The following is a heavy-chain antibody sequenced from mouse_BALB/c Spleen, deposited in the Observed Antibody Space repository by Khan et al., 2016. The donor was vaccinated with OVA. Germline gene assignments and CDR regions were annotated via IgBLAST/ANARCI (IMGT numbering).Heavy chain of an antibody. Sequence: QVQLQQSGPELVKPGASVKMSCKVSGYTFTDYVITWVKQRTGQGLEWIGEIYPGTGTTYYNEKFQVKATLTADKSSNTVNMQLSSLTSEDSAVYFCARSYDVAWFAYWGQGTLVAVSA. V-gene: IGHV1-77*01. D-gene: IGHD1-1*01. CDR2: IYPGTGTT. CDR3: ARSYDVAWFAY. J-gene: IGHJ3*01. CDR1: GYTFTDYV.